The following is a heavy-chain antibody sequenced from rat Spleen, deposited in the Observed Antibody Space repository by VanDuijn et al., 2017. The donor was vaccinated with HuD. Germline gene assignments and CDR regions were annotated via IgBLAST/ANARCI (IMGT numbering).Heavy chain of an antibody. Sequence: EVQLVESGGGPVQPGRSLKLSCVGSGFTFNDYWMAWIRQAPGKGLEWIATITHTGGSTYSPDSMKGRFTISRDNAKSTLYLQMDSLRSEDTATYYCTQQLGDWFAYWGQGTLVTVSS. CDR2: ITHTGGST. CDR1: GFTFNDYW. V-gene: IGHV5-31*01. CDR3: TQQLGDWFAY. D-gene: IGHD1-10*01. J-gene: IGHJ3*01.